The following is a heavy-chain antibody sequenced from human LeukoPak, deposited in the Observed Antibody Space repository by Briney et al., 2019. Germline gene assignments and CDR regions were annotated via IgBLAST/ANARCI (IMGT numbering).Heavy chain of an antibody. V-gene: IGHV5-51*01. J-gene: IGHJ3*02. CDR3: ARRVYSYGIFDAFDI. Sequence: PGESLKISCKGSGYSFTSYWIGWVRQMPGKGLEWMGIIYPDDSDTRYSPSFQGQVTISADKSIRTAYLQWSSLKASDTAMYYCARRVYSYGIFDAFDIWGQGSMVTVSS. CDR1: GYSFTSYW. CDR2: IYPDDSDT. D-gene: IGHD5-18*01.